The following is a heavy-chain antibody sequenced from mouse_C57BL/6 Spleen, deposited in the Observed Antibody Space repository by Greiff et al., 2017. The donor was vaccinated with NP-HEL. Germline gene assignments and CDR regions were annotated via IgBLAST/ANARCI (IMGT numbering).Heavy chain of an antibody. D-gene: IGHD1-1*02. CDR3: ARQGHYGTMDY. CDR1: GYTFTDYY. J-gene: IGHJ4*01. CDR2: INPNNGGT. V-gene: IGHV1-26*01. Sequence: EVKLQQSGPELVKPGASVKISCKASGYTFTDYYMNWVKQSHGKSLEWIGDINPNNGGTSYNQKFKGKATLTVDKSSSTAYMELRSLTSEDSAVYYCARQGHYGTMDYWGQGTSVTVSS.